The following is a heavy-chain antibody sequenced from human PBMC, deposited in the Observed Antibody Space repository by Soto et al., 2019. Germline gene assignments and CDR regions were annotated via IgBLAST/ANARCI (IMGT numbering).Heavy chain of an antibody. CDR1: GGSISSGGYY. D-gene: IGHD2-2*01. Sequence: PSETLSLTCTVSGGSISSGGYYWSWIRQHPGKGLEWIGYIYYSGSTYYNPSLKSRVTISVDTSKNQFSLKLSSVTAADTAVYYCARTVCSSASCYGYYYYGLDVWGQGTTVTV. J-gene: IGHJ6*02. CDR3: ARTVCSSASCYGYYYYGLDV. CDR2: IYYSGST. V-gene: IGHV4-31*03.